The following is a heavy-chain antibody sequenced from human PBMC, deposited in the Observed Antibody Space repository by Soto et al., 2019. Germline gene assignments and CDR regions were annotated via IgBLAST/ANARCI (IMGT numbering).Heavy chain of an antibody. CDR2: IYWDDDK. CDR3: AHRSIAAPVGGGYFDY. Sequence: SGPTLVNPTQTLTLTCTFSGFSLTTSGVGVGWIRQPPGKALEWLALIYWDDDKRYSPSLKSRLTITKDTSKNQVVLTMTNMDPVDTATYYCAHRSIAAPVGGGYFDYWGQGTLVTVSS. CDR1: GFSLTTSGVG. V-gene: IGHV2-5*02. J-gene: IGHJ4*02. D-gene: IGHD6-6*01.